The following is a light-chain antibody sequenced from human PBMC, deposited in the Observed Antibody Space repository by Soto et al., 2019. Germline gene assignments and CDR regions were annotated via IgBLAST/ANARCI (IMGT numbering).Light chain of an antibody. J-gene: IGKJ2*01. CDR1: QSISTY. CDR3: HQSLTTHYT. V-gene: IGKV1-39*01. Sequence: MQSTQVLSSLFACGGERVTIACRASQSISTYLNWYQQKPGGAPKLLIYAASILQTGVPSRFSGSGPGTDFTLTHSSLQPEDFATYYCHQSLTTHYTSAQGTKVDIK. CDR2: AAS.